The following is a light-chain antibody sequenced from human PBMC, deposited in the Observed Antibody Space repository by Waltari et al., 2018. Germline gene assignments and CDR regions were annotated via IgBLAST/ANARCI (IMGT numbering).Light chain of an antibody. Sequence: EIVMTQSPAILSVSPGESATLSCRASQGVSSHLAWYQQKPGQAPRLLIYGASTRATGVPVRVSGSGSGTEFTLTISSLQSEDFAAYYCQHYFNWPRTFGQGTKVEVK. CDR3: QHYFNWPRT. CDR1: QGVSSH. CDR2: GAS. J-gene: IGKJ1*01. V-gene: IGKV3-15*01.